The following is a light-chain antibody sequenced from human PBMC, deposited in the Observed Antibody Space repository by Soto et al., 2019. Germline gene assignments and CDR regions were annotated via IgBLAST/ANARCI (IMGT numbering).Light chain of an antibody. CDR3: QQSYSTSWT. J-gene: IGKJ1*01. V-gene: IGKV1-39*01. CDR2: AAS. Sequence: DIQMTQSPSSLSASVGDRVTITCRASQSISSYLNWYQQKPGKAPKLLIYAASSLQSGVPSRFSGSESGRDFTLTISSLHPEDFATYYCQQSYSTSWTFGQGTKVEFK. CDR1: QSISSY.